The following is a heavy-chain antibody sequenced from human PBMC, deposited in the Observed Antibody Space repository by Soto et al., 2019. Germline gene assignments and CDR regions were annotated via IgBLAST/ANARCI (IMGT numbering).Heavy chain of an antibody. CDR1: GYSFSSHA. CDR2: IIPVFGTP. CDR3: ARGGALSTSWYWGDGLDS. J-gene: IGHJ5*01. V-gene: IGHV1-69*06. D-gene: IGHD6-13*01. Sequence: QVQLEQSGSEVKKSGSSVKVSCKASGYSFSSHAITWVRQAPGQGLEWMGGIIPVFGTPSYAQKFQGRVTISADKSTNTSYLELRSRRSEDTAVFYCARGGALSTSWYWGDGLDSGGHGTQVTVAS.